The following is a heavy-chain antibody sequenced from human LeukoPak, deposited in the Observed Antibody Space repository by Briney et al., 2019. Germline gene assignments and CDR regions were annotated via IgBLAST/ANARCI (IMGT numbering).Heavy chain of an antibody. V-gene: IGHV3-53*01. Sequence: PGGSLRLSCTASGLTVSSNCMSWVRQAPGKGLEWVSFIYSGGNTYYADSVKGRFTISRDNSKNTLYVQMNSLRAEDTAVYYCAKVPWEGLPDWGQGTLVTVSS. D-gene: IGHD3-3*01. J-gene: IGHJ4*02. CDR3: AKVPWEGLPD. CDR1: GLTVSSNC. CDR2: IYSGGNT.